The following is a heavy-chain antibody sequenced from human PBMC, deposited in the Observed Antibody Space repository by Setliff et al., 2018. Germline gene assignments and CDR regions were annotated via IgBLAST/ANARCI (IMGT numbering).Heavy chain of an antibody. V-gene: IGHV3-30*02. CDR1: GFTLSTYG. CDR2: IKYDGCYI. D-gene: IGHD2-15*01. Sequence: GGSLRLSCAASGFTLSTYGMHWVRQPPGKGLEWVTFIKYDGCYIVYTDSVKGRFTLSRDNSKNTLYLQMNSLNTEDTAVYYCVTDTPFSDSWTVEDYWGQGTLVTVSS. J-gene: IGHJ4*02. CDR3: VTDTPFSDSWTVEDY.